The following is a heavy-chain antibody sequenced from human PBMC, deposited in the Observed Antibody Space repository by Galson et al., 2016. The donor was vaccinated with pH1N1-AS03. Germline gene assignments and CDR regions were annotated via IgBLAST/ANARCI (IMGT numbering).Heavy chain of an antibody. CDR2: IFSDGST. Sequence: SLRLSCAASGFTVSNYFMNWVRQVPGKRLEWVSVIFSDGSTKYADSVNARFTMSRDNSRNTVYLHMDNLRVEDTALYYCARDLMDWGQGTLVIVSS. CDR1: GFTVSNYF. V-gene: IGHV3-66*01. CDR3: ARDLMD. J-gene: IGHJ4*02.